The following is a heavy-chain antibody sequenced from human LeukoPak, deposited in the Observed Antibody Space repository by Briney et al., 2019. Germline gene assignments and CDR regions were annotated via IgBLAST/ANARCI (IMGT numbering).Heavy chain of an antibody. J-gene: IGHJ3*02. V-gene: IGHV4-59*01. CDR1: GGSISSYY. Sequence: SETLSLTCTVSGGSISSYYWSWIRQPPGKGLEWIGYIYYSGSTNYNPSLKSRVTISVDTSKNQFSLKLSSVTAADTAVYYCARFDQLLGTFDAFDIWGQGTMVTVSS. CDR3: ARFDQLLGTFDAFDI. CDR2: IYYSGST. D-gene: IGHD2-2*01.